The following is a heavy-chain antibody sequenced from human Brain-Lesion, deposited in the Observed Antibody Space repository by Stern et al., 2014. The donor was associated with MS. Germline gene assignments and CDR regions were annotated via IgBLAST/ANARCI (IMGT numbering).Heavy chain of an antibody. CDR3: ARMRYSGDYFIDY. CDR1: GFSLSTPGMG. CDR2: VDWDDEK. D-gene: IGHD5-12*01. J-gene: IGHJ4*02. V-gene: IGHV2-70*01. Sequence: ESGPALAKPTQSLTLTCTFSGFSLSTPGMGVTWHRQPPGMALEWLALVDWDDEKYYSTSLKTRLSIFKDTSKNQVVLTMTNMDPVDTATYYCARMRYSGDYFIDYWGQGTLVTVSS.